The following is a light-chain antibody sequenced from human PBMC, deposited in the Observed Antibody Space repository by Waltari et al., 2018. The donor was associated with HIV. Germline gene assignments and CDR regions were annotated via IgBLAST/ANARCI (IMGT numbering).Light chain of an antibody. CDR3: QTWGTGIRI. V-gene: IGLV4-69*01. CDR2: VNRDGSH. Sequence: QLFLTQSPSASAPLGASVKLTCTLSSGHSGYAVAWPQQQPGRGPRYLMKVNRDGSHRKREGIPVRFSGSSSGAEVYLTSSSVQSEDEADDYCQTWGTGIRIFGGGTNLSVL. J-gene: IGLJ2*01. CDR1: SGHSGYA.